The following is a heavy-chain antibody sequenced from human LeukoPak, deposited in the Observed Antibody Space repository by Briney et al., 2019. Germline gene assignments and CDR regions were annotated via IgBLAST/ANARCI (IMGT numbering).Heavy chain of an antibody. J-gene: IGHJ3*02. V-gene: IGHV4-34*01. CDR1: GGSFSGYY. CDR3: ARRGVGRLLAAAFDI. D-gene: IGHD3-22*01. Sequence: SETLSLTCAVYGGSFSGYYWSWIRQPPGKGQEWIGEINHSGSTNYNPSLKSRVTISVDTSKNQFSLKLSSVTAADTAVYYCARRGVGRLLAAAFDIWGQGTMVTVSS. CDR2: INHSGST.